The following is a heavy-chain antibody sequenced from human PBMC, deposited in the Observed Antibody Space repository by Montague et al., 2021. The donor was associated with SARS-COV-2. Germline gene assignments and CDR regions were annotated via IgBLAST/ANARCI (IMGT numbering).Heavy chain of an antibody. Sequence: SETLSPTRALYGGSFSGYYCSWIRQPRGKGLEWIGYIYYSGRNNXKPSPRSGVTISVDTSKNQFSLKLSSVTAADTAVYYCARVFPRWLQFDPYFDYWGQGTLVTVSS. CDR1: GGSFSGYY. CDR3: ARVFPRWLQFDPYFDY. J-gene: IGHJ4*02. CDR2: IYYSGRN. V-gene: IGHV4-59*01. D-gene: IGHD5-24*01.